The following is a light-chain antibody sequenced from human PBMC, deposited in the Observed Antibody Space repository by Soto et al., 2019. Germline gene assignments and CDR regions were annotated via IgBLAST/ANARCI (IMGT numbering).Light chain of an antibody. J-gene: IGKJ2*01. V-gene: IGKV3-11*01. CDR2: DAS. CDR1: QSVNNY. Sequence: EVVLTQSPATLSLSPGERVTLSCRASQSVNNYLAWYQQKPGQAPRLLIYDASNRATDIPARFSGSGSRTDFTLTISTLGPEDFAVYYCQQRSTWPGTFGQGTKLEIK. CDR3: QQRSTWPGT.